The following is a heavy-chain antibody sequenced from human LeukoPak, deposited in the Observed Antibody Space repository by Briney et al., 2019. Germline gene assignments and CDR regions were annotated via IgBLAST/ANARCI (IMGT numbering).Heavy chain of an antibody. D-gene: IGHD3-10*01. CDR3: ASYYYGSGSYYVREPYFDY. CDR1: GFTFSDYY. J-gene: IGHJ4*02. Sequence: PGGSLRLSCAASGFTFSDYYMSWIRQAPGKGLEWVSFISSSGSTIYYADSVKGRFTISRDNAKNSLYLQMNSLRAEDTAVYYCASYYYGSGSYYVREPYFDYWAREPWSPSPQ. V-gene: IGHV3-11*01. CDR2: ISSSGSTI.